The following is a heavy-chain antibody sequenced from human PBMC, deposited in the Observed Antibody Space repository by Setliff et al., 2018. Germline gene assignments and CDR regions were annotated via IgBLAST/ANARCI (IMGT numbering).Heavy chain of an antibody. J-gene: IGHJ4*02. CDR1: GYSFTSYW. V-gene: IGHV5-51*01. CDR3: ARATYTAMVNY. D-gene: IGHD5-18*01. Sequence: AASVKVSCKGSGYSFTSYWIGWVRQMPGKGLEWMGIIYPGDSDTRYSPSFQGQVTISADKSISTAYLQWSSLKASDTAMYYCARATYTAMVNYWGQGTLVTVSS. CDR2: IYPGDSDT.